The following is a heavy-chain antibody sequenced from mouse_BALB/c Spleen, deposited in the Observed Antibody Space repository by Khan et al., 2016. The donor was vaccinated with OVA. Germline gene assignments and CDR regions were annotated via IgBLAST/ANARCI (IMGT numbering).Heavy chain of an antibody. D-gene: IGHD1-1*01. Sequence: EVKLLESGPGLVKPSQSLSLTCTFTGYSITSDYAWNWIRQFPGNKLEWMGFISYSGNTNYNPSLKSRISITRDTTKNQFFLQLNSVTIEDTATYYCARVYGGDFDYWGQGTTLTVSS. CDR1: GYSITSDYA. CDR3: ARVYGGDFDY. J-gene: IGHJ2*01. V-gene: IGHV3-2*02. CDR2: ISYSGNT.